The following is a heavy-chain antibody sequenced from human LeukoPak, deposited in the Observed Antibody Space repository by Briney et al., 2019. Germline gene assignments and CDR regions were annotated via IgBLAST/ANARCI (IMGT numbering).Heavy chain of an antibody. J-gene: IGHJ5*02. CDR1: GVSISSGDYY. CDR3: ARGFYGSRSYGWFDP. D-gene: IGHD3-10*01. V-gene: IGHV4-30-4*01. Sequence: SETLSLTCIVSGVSISSGDYYWNWIRQPPGKGLEWIGYMYDSGSSYYNPSLKSRLTISVDMSKNHFSLKLSSVTAADTAVYYCARGFYGSRSYGWFDPWGQGALVTVSS. CDR2: MYDSGSS.